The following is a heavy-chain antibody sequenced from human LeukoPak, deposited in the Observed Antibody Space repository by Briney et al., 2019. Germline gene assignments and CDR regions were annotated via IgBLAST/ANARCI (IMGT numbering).Heavy chain of an antibody. Sequence: PGGSLRLSCATSGFTVSSNYMSWVRQAPGKGLEWVSIIYSDGSTYYADSVKGRFTISRDNSKNTLYLQMNSLGAEDTAVYYCARFPKTGYWAYYYYFDLWGRGTLVTVSS. D-gene: IGHD3-9*01. CDR1: GFTVSSNY. CDR2: IYSDGST. V-gene: IGHV3-66*02. J-gene: IGHJ2*01. CDR3: ARFPKTGYWAYYYYFDL.